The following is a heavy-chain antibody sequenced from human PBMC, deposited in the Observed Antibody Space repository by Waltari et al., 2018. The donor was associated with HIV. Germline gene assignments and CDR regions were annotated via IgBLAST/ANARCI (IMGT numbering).Heavy chain of an antibody. CDR1: GFTFPKSG. D-gene: IGHD6-13*01. J-gene: IGHJ4*02. V-gene: IGHV3-33*01. CDR2: IRYDGSNK. CDR3: ARDAAPNSHTPSSSDV. Sequence: QVQLVASGGGVVQPGTSLRLSCAASGFTFPKSGLHWVRQAPGKGLEWVTLIRYDGSNKYYADSVKGRFTISRDNSKNTLYLQMNSLRAEDTAVYYCARDAAPNSHTPSSSDVWGQGTLVTVSS.